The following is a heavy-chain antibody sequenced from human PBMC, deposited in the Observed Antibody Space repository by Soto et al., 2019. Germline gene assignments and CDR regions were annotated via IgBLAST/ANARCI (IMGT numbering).Heavy chain of an antibody. Sequence: QVQLVESGGGVVQPGGSLRLSYAASGFTFNTYGFHWVRQAPGKGLEWVSVVWSDGSNKYYADSVKGRFTISRDSSKNTLYLQMNSLRVEDTAVYYCARIQLDTIMALDYWGQGTLVTVSS. V-gene: IGHV3-33*01. CDR2: VWSDGSNK. CDR1: GFTFNTYG. CDR3: ARIQLDTIMALDY. D-gene: IGHD1-1*01. J-gene: IGHJ4*02.